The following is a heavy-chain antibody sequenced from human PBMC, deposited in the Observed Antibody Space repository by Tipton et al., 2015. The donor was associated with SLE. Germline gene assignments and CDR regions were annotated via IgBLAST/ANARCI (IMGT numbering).Heavy chain of an antibody. V-gene: IGHV4-34*01. CDR1: GGSFSGYY. CDR2: IKHSGSN. D-gene: IGHD3-16*02. Sequence: TLSLTCAVYGGSFSGYYWSLIRPPPRKGLEWFWEIKHSGSNKYNPSLKTRVTISVDTSKNQFSLTLSSGTAADTAVYYCARSNYDYIWGSYRASAAADAFDIWGQGTMVTVSS. CDR3: ARSNYDYIWGSYRASAAADAFDI. J-gene: IGHJ3*02.